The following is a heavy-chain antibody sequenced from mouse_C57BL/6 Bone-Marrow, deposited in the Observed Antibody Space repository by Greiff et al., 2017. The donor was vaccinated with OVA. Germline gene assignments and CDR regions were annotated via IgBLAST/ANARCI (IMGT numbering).Heavy chain of an antibody. D-gene: IGHD2-5*01. Sequence: VKVVESGPGLVQPSQSLSITCTVSGFSLTSYGVHWVRQSPGKGLEWLGVIWRGGSTDYNAAFMSRLSITKDNSKSQVFFKMNSLQADDSAIYYCAKKDYSNSLYWYFDVWGTGTTVTVSS. CDR3: AKKDYSNSLYWYFDV. CDR2: IWRGGST. CDR1: GFSLTSYG. V-gene: IGHV2-5*01. J-gene: IGHJ1*03.